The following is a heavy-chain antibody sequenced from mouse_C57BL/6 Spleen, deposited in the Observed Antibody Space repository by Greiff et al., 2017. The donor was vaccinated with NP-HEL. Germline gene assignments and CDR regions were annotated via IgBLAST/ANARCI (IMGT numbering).Heavy chain of an antibody. CDR2: IYPRSGNT. D-gene: IGHD1-3*01. CDR3: ARERDGKLRYYFDY. V-gene: IGHV1-81*01. Sequence: VQLQQSGAELARPGASVKLSCKASGYTFTSYGISWVKQRTGQGLEWIGEIYPRSGNTYYNEKFKGKATLTADKSSSTAYMELRSLTSEDSAVYFCARERDGKLRYYFDYWGQGTTLTVSS. J-gene: IGHJ2*01. CDR1: GYTFTSYG.